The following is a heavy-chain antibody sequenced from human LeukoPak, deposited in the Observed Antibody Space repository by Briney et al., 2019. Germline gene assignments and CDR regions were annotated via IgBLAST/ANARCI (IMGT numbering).Heavy chain of an antibody. V-gene: IGHV4-30-2*01. CDR3: ARHEDIVVVVAAQGGVDY. CDR1: GGSISSGGYS. Sequence: PSETLSLTCAVSGGSISSGGYSWSWIRQPPGKGLEWIGYIYHSGSTNYNPSLKSRVTISVDTSKNQFSLKLSSVTAADTAVYYCARHEDIVVVVAAQGGVDYWGQGTLVAVSS. J-gene: IGHJ4*02. CDR2: IYHSGST. D-gene: IGHD2-15*01.